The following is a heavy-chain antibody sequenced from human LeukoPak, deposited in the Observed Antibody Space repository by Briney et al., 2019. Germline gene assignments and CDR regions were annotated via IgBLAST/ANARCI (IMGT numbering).Heavy chain of an antibody. CDR2: ISGSGGRT. CDR1: GFTFNSYN. Sequence: GGSLRLSCVASGFTFNSYNINWVRQAPGKGLEWVATISGSGGRTFHADSVKGRFTISRDNSMNTLFLQMNSLRAEDTAVYYCARDWGLDGEISSGDYWGQGTLVTVSS. D-gene: IGHD3-10*01. CDR3: ARDWGLDGEISSGDY. V-gene: IGHV3-23*01. J-gene: IGHJ4*02.